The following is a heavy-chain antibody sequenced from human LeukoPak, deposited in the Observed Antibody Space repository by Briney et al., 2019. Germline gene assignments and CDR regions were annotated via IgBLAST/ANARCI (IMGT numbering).Heavy chain of an antibody. J-gene: IGHJ4*02. CDR3: ARVISTSSFVFDY. CDR1: GFTFTNYA. Sequence: PGGSLRLSCAASGFTFTNYAVSWVRQAPGEGLEWVSGISGSGGSTYYADSVKGRFTISRDSSTRTLYLQMNSLRVEDTAVYFCARVISTSSFVFDYWGQGTLVTVSS. CDR2: ISGSGGST. V-gene: IGHV3-23*01. D-gene: IGHD6-6*01.